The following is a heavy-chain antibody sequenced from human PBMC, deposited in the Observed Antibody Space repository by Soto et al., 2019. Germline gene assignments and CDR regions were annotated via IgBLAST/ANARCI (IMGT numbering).Heavy chain of an antibody. Sequence: ASVKVSCKASGYIFITYGISWVRQAPGQGLEWMGRISPYNGNTNYAQNLQGRVTMTTVTSTSTAYMELRSLRSDDTAVYYCARALDGSGSHSTDHWGPGTQVTVSS. J-gene: IGHJ4*02. CDR1: GYIFITYG. CDR3: ARALDGSGSHSTDH. D-gene: IGHD3-10*01. V-gene: IGHV1-18*01. CDR2: ISPYNGNT.